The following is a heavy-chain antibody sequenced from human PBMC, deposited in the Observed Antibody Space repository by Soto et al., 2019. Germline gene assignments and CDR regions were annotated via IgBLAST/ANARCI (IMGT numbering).Heavy chain of an antibody. CDR2: IIPIFGTA. Sequence: SVKVSCKASGGTSSSYAISWVRQAPGQGLEWMGGIIPIFGTANYAQKFQGRVTITADESTSTAYMELSSLRSEDTAVYYCARDLEYSSSLNWFDPWGQGTLVTVSS. D-gene: IGHD6-6*01. CDR3: ARDLEYSSSLNWFDP. CDR1: GGTSSSYA. V-gene: IGHV1-69*13. J-gene: IGHJ5*02.